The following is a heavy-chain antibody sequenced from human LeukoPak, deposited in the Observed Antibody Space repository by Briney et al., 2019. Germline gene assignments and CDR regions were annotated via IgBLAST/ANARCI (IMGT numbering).Heavy chain of an antibody. V-gene: IGHV3-23*01. Sequence: GGSLRLSCAASGFTFSRYAMSWVRQAPGKGLEWVSAISGSGGSTYYADSVKGRFTISRDNSKNTLYLQMNSLRAEDTAVYYCAKCSGGSCYLVDPLDYWRQGTLVTVSS. CDR3: AKCSGGSCYLVDPLDY. D-gene: IGHD2-15*01. CDR2: ISGSGGST. CDR1: GFTFSRYA. J-gene: IGHJ4*02.